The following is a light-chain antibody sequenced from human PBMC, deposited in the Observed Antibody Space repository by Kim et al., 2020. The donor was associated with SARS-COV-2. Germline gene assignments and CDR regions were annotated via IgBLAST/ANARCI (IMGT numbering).Light chain of an antibody. CDR1: KSGDKY. V-gene: IGLV3-1*01. CDR3: QAWDSSTWV. Sequence: SYELTQPPSVSVSPGQTASITCSGDKSGDKYACWYQQKPGQSPVLVTYQDSKRPSGIPERFSGSNSGNTATLTISGTQAMDEADYYCQAWDSSTWVFGGG. CDR2: QDS. J-gene: IGLJ3*02.